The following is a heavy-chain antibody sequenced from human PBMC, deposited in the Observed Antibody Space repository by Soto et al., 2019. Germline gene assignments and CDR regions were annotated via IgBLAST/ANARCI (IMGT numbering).Heavy chain of an antibody. CDR2: TYYRSKWYN. V-gene: IGHV6-1*01. J-gene: IGHJ6*02. D-gene: IGHD6-19*01. Sequence: PSQTLSLTCAISGDSVSSNSAAWNWIRPSPSRGLEWLGRTYYRSKWYNDYAVSVKSRITINPDTSKNQFSLQLNSVTPEDTAVYYCAREDSSGYGWHYYYYGMDVWGQGTTVTVSS. CDR3: AREDSSGYGWHYYYYGMDV. CDR1: GDSVSSNSAA.